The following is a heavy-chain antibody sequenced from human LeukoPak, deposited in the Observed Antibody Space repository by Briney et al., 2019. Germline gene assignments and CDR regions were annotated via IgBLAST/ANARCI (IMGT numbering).Heavy chain of an antibody. CDR2: ISRSSSYI. V-gene: IGHV3-21*04. Sequence: GGSLRLSCAASGFTFSSYAMSWVRLAPGKGLEWVSSISRSSSYIYYADSVKGRFTISRDNAKNSLYLQMNSLRAEDTAVYYCARLQYSNRGYDLSYYYYYYYMDVWGKGTTVTVSS. CDR1: GFTFSSYA. CDR3: ARLQYSNRGYDLSYYYYYYYMDV. D-gene: IGHD4-11*01. J-gene: IGHJ6*03.